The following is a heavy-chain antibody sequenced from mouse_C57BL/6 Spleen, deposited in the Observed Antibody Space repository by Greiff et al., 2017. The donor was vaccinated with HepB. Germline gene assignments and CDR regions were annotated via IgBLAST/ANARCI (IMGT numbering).Heavy chain of an antibody. J-gene: IGHJ2*01. V-gene: IGHV1-82*01. Sequence: QVQLKQSGPELVKPGASVKISCKASGYAFSSSWMNWVKQRPGKGLEWIGRIYPGDGDTNYNGKFKGKATLTADKSSSTAYMQLSSLTSEDSAVYFCARDYCGPCYFDYWGQGTTLTVSS. CDR1: GYAFSSSW. CDR2: IYPGDGDT. CDR3: ARDYCGPCYFDY. D-gene: IGHD1-2*01.